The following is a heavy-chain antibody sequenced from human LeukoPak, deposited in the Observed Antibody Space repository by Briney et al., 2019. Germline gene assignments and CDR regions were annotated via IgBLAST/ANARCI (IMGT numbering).Heavy chain of an antibody. CDR1: GFTFSSYG. Sequence: GGSLRLSCAASGFTFSSYGMSWVRQAPGKGLEWVSTISASGGSTYYADSVKGRFAISRDNSKNTLFLQMNSLRVEDTAVYYCAKGTERYSKNFDYWGQGILVSVSS. CDR3: AKGTERYSKNFDY. J-gene: IGHJ4*02. V-gene: IGHV3-23*01. D-gene: IGHD3-9*01. CDR2: ISASGGST.